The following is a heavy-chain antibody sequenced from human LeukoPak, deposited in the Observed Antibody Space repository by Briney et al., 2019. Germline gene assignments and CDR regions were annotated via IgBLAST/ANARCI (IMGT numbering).Heavy chain of an antibody. CDR2: ISGSGGNT. V-gene: IGHV3-53*01. Sequence: PGGSLRLSCAASGFTVSSNYMSWVRQAPGKGLEWVSVISGSGGNTHYADSVKGRFTISRDNSKNTLYVQMNSLRVEDTAVYYCTQGARADTYWYFDLWGRGTLVTVAS. CDR1: GFTVSSNY. D-gene: IGHD3-16*01. CDR3: TQGARADTYWYFDL. J-gene: IGHJ2*01.